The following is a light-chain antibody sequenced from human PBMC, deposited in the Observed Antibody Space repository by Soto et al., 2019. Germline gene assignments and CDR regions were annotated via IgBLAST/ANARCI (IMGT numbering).Light chain of an antibody. CDR1: QSISIY. Sequence: DIQMTQSPSSLSASVGDRVTITCRASQSISIYLNWYRQKPGKAPKVLIYAASSLQSGVPPRFSGSGSGTDFTLTISSLXPEDFATYFCQQSYNIPRATFGQGTKVDIK. V-gene: IGKV1-39*01. J-gene: IGKJ1*01. CDR3: QQSYNIPRAT. CDR2: AAS.